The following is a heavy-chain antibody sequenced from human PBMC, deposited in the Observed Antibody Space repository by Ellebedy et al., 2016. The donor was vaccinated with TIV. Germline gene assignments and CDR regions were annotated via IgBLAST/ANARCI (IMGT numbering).Heavy chain of an antibody. Sequence: ASVKVSCKASGYTFTDYGVSWVRQAPGQGLEWMGWISAYNGNKNYARKFQGRVTMTTDTTTSTAYMELRSLTSDDTAVYYCARDGNTSPLYYFSMDVWGQGTTVTVSS. V-gene: IGHV1-18*01. D-gene: IGHD3-10*01. J-gene: IGHJ6*02. CDR3: ARDGNTSPLYYFSMDV. CDR2: ISAYNGNK. CDR1: GYTFTDYG.